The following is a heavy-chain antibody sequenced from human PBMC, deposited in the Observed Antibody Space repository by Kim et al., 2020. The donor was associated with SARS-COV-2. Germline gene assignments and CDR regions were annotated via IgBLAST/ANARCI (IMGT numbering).Heavy chain of an antibody. Sequence: YNDYAVSVKSRITINPDTSKNQFSLQLNSVTPEDTAVYYCARDESARFDFWGQGTLVTVSS. CDR2: YN. D-gene: IGHD3-3*01. J-gene: IGHJ4*02. CDR3: ARDESARFDF. V-gene: IGHV6-1*01.